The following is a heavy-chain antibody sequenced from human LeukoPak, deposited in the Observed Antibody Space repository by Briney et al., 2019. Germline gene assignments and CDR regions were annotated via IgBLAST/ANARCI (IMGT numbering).Heavy chain of an antibody. Sequence: GGSLRLSCAASGFTFSSYAMSWGRQAPGQGLEWVSAISGSGGSTYYADSVKGRFTIYRDNSKNTLYLQTNTLRADDTAVYYCAQTHSSGYYYVAYFHYWGQGTLVTVSS. D-gene: IGHD3-22*01. CDR2: ISGSGGST. CDR1: GFTFSSYA. J-gene: IGHJ4*02. CDR3: AQTHSSGYYYVAYFHY. V-gene: IGHV3-23*01.